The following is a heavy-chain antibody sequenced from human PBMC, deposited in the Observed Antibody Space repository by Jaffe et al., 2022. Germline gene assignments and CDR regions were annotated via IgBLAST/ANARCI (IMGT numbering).Heavy chain of an antibody. Sequence: EVQLVESGGGLVQPGGSLRLSCAASGFTFSSYWMHWVRQAPGKGLVWVSRINSDGSSTSYADSVKGRFTISRDNAKNTLYLQMNSLRAEDTAVYYCARSWPPYYYDSSGYYGGGAFDIWGQGTMVTVSS. CDR3: ARSWPPYYYDSSGYYGGGAFDI. CDR1: GFTFSSYW. CDR2: INSDGSST. D-gene: IGHD3-22*01. J-gene: IGHJ3*02. V-gene: IGHV3-74*01.